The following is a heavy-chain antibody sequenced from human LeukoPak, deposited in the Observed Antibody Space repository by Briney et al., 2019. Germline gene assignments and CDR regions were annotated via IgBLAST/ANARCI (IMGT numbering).Heavy chain of an antibody. CDR2: IKEDGSEK. CDR3: ARAGVLWYGESKFDY. J-gene: IGHJ4*02. CDR1: GFTFSSYW. D-gene: IGHD3-10*01. V-gene: IGHV3-7*03. Sequence: GGSLRLSCAASGFTFSSYWISWVRQAPGKGVAWVANIKEDGSEKYYVDSVKGRFTISRDNAKNSRYLQMNSLRAEDTAVYYCARAGVLWYGESKFDYWGQGTQVTVSS.